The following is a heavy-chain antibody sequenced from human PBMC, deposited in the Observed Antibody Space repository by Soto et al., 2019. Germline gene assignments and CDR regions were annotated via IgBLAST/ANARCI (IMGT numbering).Heavy chain of an antibody. CDR2: ISDSGDYI. D-gene: IGHD6-13*01. CDR3: ARTIIAAAVNYYYYGMDV. Sequence: GGSLRLSCAASGFIFNNYYMNWVLQAPGKGLEWVSSISDSGDYIYYADSVKGRFTISRDNAKISLFLQMNSLRAEDTAVYYCARTIIAAAVNYYYYGMDVWGQGTTVTVSS. V-gene: IGHV3-21*01. J-gene: IGHJ6*02. CDR1: GFIFNNYY.